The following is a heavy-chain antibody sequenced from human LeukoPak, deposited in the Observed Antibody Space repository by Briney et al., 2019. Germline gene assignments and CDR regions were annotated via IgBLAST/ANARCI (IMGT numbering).Heavy chain of an antibody. Sequence: GASVKVSCKASEDTFTYYHIHWVRQAPGRGVEWMGAVYATGGTTINTQNFQGRVTMTRDTSTGTVYMELSSLRFEDTAMYYCATEAPRSYYFDYWGQEILVTVSS. CDR1: EDTFTYYH. CDR2: VYATGGTT. J-gene: IGHJ4*02. CDR3: ATEAPRSYYFDY. V-gene: IGHV1-46*01.